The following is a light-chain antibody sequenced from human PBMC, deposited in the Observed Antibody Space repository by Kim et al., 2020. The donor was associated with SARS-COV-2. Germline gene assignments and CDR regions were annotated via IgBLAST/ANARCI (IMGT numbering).Light chain of an antibody. CDR2: QDS. CDR1: KLGKTY. Sequence: VYVSPGQTASITCSGHKLGKTYVAWYQQKAGQSPVVVIYQDSKRPSGVPERFSGSNSGNTATLTISETQSMDEADYFCQTWDSRLVFGGGTKVTVL. V-gene: IGLV3-1*01. J-gene: IGLJ3*02. CDR3: QTWDSRLV.